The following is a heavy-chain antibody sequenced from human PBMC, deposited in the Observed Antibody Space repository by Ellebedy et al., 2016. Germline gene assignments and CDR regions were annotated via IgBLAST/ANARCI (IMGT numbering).Heavy chain of an antibody. CDR1: GFTLGLHW. J-gene: IGHJ4*02. CDR2: INSEGSTT. CDR3: ARGGYYSSGSLDY. Sequence: HTGGSLRLSCAASGFTLGLHWMHWVRQAPGKGLVWVSHINSEGSTTTCADSVKGRFTISRDNAKNTLYLQMSGLRAEDAAVYYCARGGYYSSGSLDYWGQGTQVTVSS. V-gene: IGHV3-74*01. D-gene: IGHD3-10*01.